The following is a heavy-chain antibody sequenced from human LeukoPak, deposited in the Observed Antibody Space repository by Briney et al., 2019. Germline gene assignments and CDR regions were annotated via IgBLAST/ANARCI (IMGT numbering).Heavy chain of an antibody. CDR3: PRVLTGYSYYYYYYMDV. CDR2: ITTTSSYI. Sequence: PGGSLRLSCVASGFTFSGYSMNWVRQAPGKGLEWVSLITTTSSYIYYADSVKGRFTISRDNAKNSLYLQMNSLRAEDTAVYYCPRVLTGYSYYYYYYMDVWGKGTTVTVSS. J-gene: IGHJ6*03. CDR1: GFTFSGYS. D-gene: IGHD3-9*01. V-gene: IGHV3-21*01.